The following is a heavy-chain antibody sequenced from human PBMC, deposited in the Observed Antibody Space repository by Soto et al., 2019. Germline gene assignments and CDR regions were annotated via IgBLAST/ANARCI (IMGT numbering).Heavy chain of an antibody. D-gene: IGHD4-4*01. J-gene: IGHJ4*02. Sequence: QVQLVQSGAEVKKPGSSVKVSCKASGGTFSSYAISWVRQAPGQGLEWMGGIIPIFGTANYAQKFQGRVTITADEAKSTAHMDLRSLRSGDTAVYYCERDGGVYDYSPFDYWGQGTLVTVSS. V-gene: IGHV1-69*12. CDR3: ERDGGVYDYSPFDY. CDR2: IIPIFGTA. CDR1: GGTFSSYA.